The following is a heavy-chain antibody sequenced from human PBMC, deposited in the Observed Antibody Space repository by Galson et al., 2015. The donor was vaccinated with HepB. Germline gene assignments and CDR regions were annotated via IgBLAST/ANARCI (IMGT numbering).Heavy chain of an antibody. Sequence: LRLSCAASGFTFSDYYLSWIRQTPGKGLEWVAVISYDGSGENYADSVKGRFTVSRDNSKNTFSLQMNALSAEDTALYYCARQVRILEWLFLGYYMDVWGKGTTVIVSS. CDR3: ARQVRILEWLFLGYYMDV. CDR2: ISYDGSGE. J-gene: IGHJ6*03. CDR1: GFTFSDYY. V-gene: IGHV3-30*03. D-gene: IGHD3-3*01.